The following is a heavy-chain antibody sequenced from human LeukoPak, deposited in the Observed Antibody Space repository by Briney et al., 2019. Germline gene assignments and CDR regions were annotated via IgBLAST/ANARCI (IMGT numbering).Heavy chain of an antibody. J-gene: IGHJ4*02. D-gene: IGHD6-13*01. Sequence: GGSLRLSCAASGFTFSSFGMNWVRQAPGKGLEWVSYISSGRSTIYVADSVTGRFTISRDNAKNSLYLQMNSLRAEDTAVYYCARDLSLSSTPHLDYWGQGTLVTVSS. CDR3: ARDLSLSSTPHLDY. CDR2: ISSGRSTI. V-gene: IGHV3-48*01. CDR1: GFTFSSFG.